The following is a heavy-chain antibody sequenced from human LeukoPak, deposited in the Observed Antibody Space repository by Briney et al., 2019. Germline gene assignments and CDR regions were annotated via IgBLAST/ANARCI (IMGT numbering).Heavy chain of an antibody. J-gene: IGHJ4*02. D-gene: IGHD3-10*01. Sequence: GGSLRLSCAASGFTFSSYAMSWVRQAPGKGLEWVSAISGSGGITSYADSVKGRFTISRDNSKNTLYLQMNSLRAEDTAVYYCAKRRNGGLLWFGELSWDYWGQGTLVTVSS. V-gene: IGHV3-23*01. CDR3: AKRRNGGLLWFGELSWDY. CDR2: ISGSGGIT. CDR1: GFTFSSYA.